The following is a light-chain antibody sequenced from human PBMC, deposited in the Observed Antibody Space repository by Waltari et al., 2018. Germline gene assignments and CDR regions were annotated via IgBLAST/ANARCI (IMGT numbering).Light chain of an antibody. V-gene: IGLV2-23*02. CDR2: EFN. Sequence: QSALTQPASVSGSPGQSITISCTGTSNDIGTYKFVSWYQQHPGKAPKLIIYEFNQRPSGISNRFSGSKSGNTAALTISGLQTEYEADYFCCSYVTGDTWVFGGGTKVAVL. CDR1: SNDIGTYKF. J-gene: IGLJ3*02. CDR3: CSYVTGDTWV.